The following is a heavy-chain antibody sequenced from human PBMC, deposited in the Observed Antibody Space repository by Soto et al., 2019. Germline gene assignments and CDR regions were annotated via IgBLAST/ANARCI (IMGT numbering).Heavy chain of an antibody. J-gene: IGHJ6*02. D-gene: IGHD3-9*01. V-gene: IGHV4-59*01. CDR1: GGSISSYY. Sequence: SKTLSLTCTVSGGSISSYYWSWIRQPPGKGLEWIGYIYYSGSTNYNPSLKSRVTISVDTSKNQFSLKLSSVTAADTAVYYCARGATGYYYYGMDVWGQVTTVTVSS. CDR2: IYYSGST. CDR3: ARGATGYYYYGMDV.